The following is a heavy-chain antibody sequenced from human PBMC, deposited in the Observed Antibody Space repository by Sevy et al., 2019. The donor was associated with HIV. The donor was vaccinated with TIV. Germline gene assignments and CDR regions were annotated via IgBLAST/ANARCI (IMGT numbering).Heavy chain of an antibody. V-gene: IGHV3-30*03. CDR2: ISYDGSNK. D-gene: IGHD1-26*01. CDR1: GFTFSSYG. Sequence: GGSLRLSCAASGFTFSSYGMHWVRQAPGKGLEWVAVISYDGSNKYYADSVKGRFTISRDNSKNTLYLQMNSLRAEDTAVYYCARRSGSYKKGPDYWGQRTLVTVSS. J-gene: IGHJ4*02. CDR3: ARRSGSYKKGPDY.